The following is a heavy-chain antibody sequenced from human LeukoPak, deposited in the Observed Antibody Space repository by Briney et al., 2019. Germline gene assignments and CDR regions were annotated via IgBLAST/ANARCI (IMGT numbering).Heavy chain of an antibody. D-gene: IGHD3-3*01. V-gene: IGHV3-11*01. CDR3: ARAGLYDFWSASIQTYDYYYYGMDV. J-gene: IGHJ6*02. CDR2: ICCGGEST. CDR1: GFTFGDYY. Sequence: GGALRISCAAPGFTFGDYYMSWIRQAPGMGLGGGFYICCGGESTYFADSVEGRFTISRDNAENSLYLQMDSLRAEDTAVYYCARAGLYDFWSASIQTYDYYYYGMDVWGQGTTVTVSS.